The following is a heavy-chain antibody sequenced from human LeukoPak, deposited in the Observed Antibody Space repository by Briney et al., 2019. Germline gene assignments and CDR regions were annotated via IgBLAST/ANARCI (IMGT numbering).Heavy chain of an antibody. CDR1: GFTFSSYG. Sequence: GGSLRLSCAASGFTFSSYGVHWVRQAPGKGLEWVAFIRYDGSNKYYADSVKGRFTISRDNSKNTLYLQMNSLRAEDTAVYYCAKDGRKWLAPDYPGVWGQGTLVTVSS. D-gene: IGHD5-12*01. J-gene: IGHJ4*02. CDR3: AKDGRKWLAPDYPGV. CDR2: IRYDGSNK. V-gene: IGHV3-30*02.